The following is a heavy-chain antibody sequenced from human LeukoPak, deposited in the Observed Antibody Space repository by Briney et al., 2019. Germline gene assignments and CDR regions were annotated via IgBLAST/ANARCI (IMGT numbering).Heavy chain of an antibody. J-gene: IGHJ4*02. CDR3: AKSALAAGVAHYYDSSGSFDY. D-gene: IGHD3-22*01. V-gene: IGHV3-23*01. Sequence: GGSLRLSCAASGFIFNSFAMSWVRQAPGKGLEWVSTFSGSGSRTSYADSVKGRFTISRDNSKNTPYLQMKSLRAEDTAVYYCAKSALAAGVAHYYDSSGSFDYWGQGTLVTVSS. CDR2: FSGSGSRT. CDR1: GFIFNSFA.